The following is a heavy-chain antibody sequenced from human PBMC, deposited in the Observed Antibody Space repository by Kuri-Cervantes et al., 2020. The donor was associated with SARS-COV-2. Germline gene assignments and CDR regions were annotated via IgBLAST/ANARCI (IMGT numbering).Heavy chain of an antibody. D-gene: IGHD2-21*02. CDR3: AREVTD. J-gene: IGHJ4*02. V-gene: IGHV4-61*02. CDR2: IYTSGST. CDR1: GGSISSGSYY. Sequence: SETLSLTCTVSGGSISSGSYYWSWIRQPAGKGLEWIGRIYTSGSTNYNPSLKSRVTISVDTSKNQFSLKLSSVTAADTAVYYCAREVTDWGQGNLVT.